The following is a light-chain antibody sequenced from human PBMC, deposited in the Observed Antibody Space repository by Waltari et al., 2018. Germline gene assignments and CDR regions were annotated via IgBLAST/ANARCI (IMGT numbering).Light chain of an antibody. J-gene: IGLJ2*01. CDR3: QAWDSGSYVV. Sequence: SYALTQPPALSVSPGETATITCSGENLESKFVYWYQQKAGQSPVLVGFQDNKRPSGIPERFAGSNSGNTATLIISGSQAMDEADYYCQAWDSGSYVVFGGGTKLTVL. CDR2: QDN. CDR1: NLESKF. V-gene: IGLV3-1*01.